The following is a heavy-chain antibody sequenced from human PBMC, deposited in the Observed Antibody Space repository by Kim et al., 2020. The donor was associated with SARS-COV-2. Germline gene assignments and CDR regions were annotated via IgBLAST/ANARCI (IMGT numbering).Heavy chain of an antibody. J-gene: IGHJ6*02. CDR3: ARDKVRQLVPPGGYYYYGMDV. V-gene: IGHV3-48*03. CDR1: GFTFSSYE. CDR2: ISSSGSTI. D-gene: IGHD6-6*01. Sequence: GGSLRLSCAASGFTFSSYEMNWVRQAPGKGLEWVSYISSSGSTIYYADSVKGRFTISRDNAKNSLYLQMNSLRAEDTAVYYCARDKVRQLVPPGGYYYYGMDVWGQGTTVTVSS.